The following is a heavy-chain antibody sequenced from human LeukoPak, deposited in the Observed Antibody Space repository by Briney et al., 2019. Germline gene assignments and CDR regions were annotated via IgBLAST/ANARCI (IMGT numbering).Heavy chain of an antibody. V-gene: IGHV1-2*02. J-gene: IGHJ4*02. Sequence: GSVRVSCMTSGYTFTDYNIHWGRQAPGDGVEGRGWINAKRGGTNFAQTFQGRVTITRETTNRTAYMEKSRQRSDDTAVYYCARSPMYDFFSGSAYFDYWGQGTLVTVSS. CDR1: GYTFTDYN. CDR3: ARSPMYDFFSGSAYFDY. CDR2: INAKRGGT. D-gene: IGHD3-9*01.